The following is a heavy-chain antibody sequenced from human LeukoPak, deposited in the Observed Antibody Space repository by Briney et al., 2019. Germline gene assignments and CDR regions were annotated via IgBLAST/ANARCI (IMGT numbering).Heavy chain of an antibody. Sequence: PGGSLRLSCVASGFTFSNYAMMWVRQTQERRLELDSAIRGSGRHTFYADSVKGRFTISRDNFKNTLYLQMNSLRADDSAVYYCARDPNGDYIGAFDFQRWGLGTLVTVSS. J-gene: IGHJ1*01. CDR3: ARDPNGDYIGAFDFQR. V-gene: IGHV3-23*01. CDR2: IRGSGRHT. CDR1: GFTFSNYA. D-gene: IGHD4-17*01.